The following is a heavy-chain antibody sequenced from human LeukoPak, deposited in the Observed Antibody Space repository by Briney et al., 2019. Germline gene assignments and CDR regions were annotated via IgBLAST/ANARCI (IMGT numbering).Heavy chain of an antibody. CDR3: ARKRNVVPAAIGYFDY. CDR1: GGSFSGYY. D-gene: IGHD2-2*02. CDR2: INHSGST. Sequence: SETLSPTCAVYGGSFSGYYWSWIRQPPGKGLEWIGEINHSGSTNYNPSLKSRVTISVDTSENQFSLKLSSVTAADTAVYYCARKRNVVPAAIGYFDYWGQGTLVTVSS. J-gene: IGHJ4*03. V-gene: IGHV4-34*01.